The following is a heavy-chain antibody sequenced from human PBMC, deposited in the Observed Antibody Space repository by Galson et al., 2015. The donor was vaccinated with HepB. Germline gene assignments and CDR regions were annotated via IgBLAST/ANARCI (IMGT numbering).Heavy chain of an antibody. J-gene: IGHJ5*02. D-gene: IGHD1-26*01. CDR2: ISAYNGNT. V-gene: IGHV1-18*01. CDR1: GYTFTSYG. Sequence: SVKVSCKASGYTFTSYGISWVRQAPGQGLEWMGWISAYNGNTNYAQKLQGRVTMTTDTSTSTAYMELRSLRSDDTAVYYCARDVGEGPSGSWFDPWGQGTLVTVSS. CDR3: ARDVGEGPSGSWFDP.